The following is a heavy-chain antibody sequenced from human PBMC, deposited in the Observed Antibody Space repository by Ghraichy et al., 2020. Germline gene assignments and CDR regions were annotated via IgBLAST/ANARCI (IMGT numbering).Heavy chain of an antibody. CDR1: GFTFDDYA. CDR3: AKDIDLRSKRIAARQSDAFDI. D-gene: IGHD6-6*01. J-gene: IGHJ3*02. Sequence: GGSLRLSCAASGFTFDDYAMHWVRQAPGKGLEWVSGISWNSGSIGYADSVKGRFTISRDNAKNSLYLQMNSLRAEDTALYYCAKDIDLRSKRIAARQSDAFDIWGQGTMVTVSS. V-gene: IGHV3-9*01. CDR2: ISWNSGSI.